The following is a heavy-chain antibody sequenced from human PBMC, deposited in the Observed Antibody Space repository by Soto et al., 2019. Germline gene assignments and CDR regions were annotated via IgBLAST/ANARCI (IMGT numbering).Heavy chain of an antibody. D-gene: IGHD6-13*01. CDR3: ARGTAGTRYNYFGLDV. CDR1: GFSFSSHW. Sequence: PGGSLRLSCADSGFSFSSHWMSWVRQAPGKGLEWVADIKQDGNEIYYVGSVKGRFTISRDNAKSSLYLQMNSLRAQDTAIYYCARGTAGTRYNYFGLDVWGQGTTVTVSS. J-gene: IGHJ6*02. V-gene: IGHV3-7*03. CDR2: IKQDGNEI.